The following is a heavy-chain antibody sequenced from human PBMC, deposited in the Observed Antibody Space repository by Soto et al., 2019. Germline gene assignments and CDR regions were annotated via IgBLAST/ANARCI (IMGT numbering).Heavy chain of an antibody. Sequence: PGGSLRLSCAASGFTVSSNYMSWVRQAPGKGLEWVSVIYSGGSTYYADSVKGRFTISRDNSKNTLYLQMNSLRAEDTAVYYCARDLIQYYYDSSGYPGAFDIWGQGTMVTVSS. CDR2: IYSGGST. J-gene: IGHJ3*02. V-gene: IGHV3-53*01. CDR3: ARDLIQYYYDSSGYPGAFDI. D-gene: IGHD3-22*01. CDR1: GFTVSSNY.